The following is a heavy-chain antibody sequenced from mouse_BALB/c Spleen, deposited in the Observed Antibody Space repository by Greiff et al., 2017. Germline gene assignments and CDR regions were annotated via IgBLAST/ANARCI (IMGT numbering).Heavy chain of an antibody. J-gene: IGHJ3*01. CDR1: GFSLTSYG. CDR2: IWAGGST. V-gene: IGHV2-9*02. CDR3: ASPPIYYGYGLAY. Sequence: QVQLKESGPGLVAPSQSLSITCTVSGFSLTSYGVHWVRQPPGKGLEWLGVIWAGGSTNYNSALMSRLSISKDNSKSQVFLKMNSLQTDDTAMYYCASPPIYYGYGLAYWGQGTLVTVSA. D-gene: IGHD2-2*01.